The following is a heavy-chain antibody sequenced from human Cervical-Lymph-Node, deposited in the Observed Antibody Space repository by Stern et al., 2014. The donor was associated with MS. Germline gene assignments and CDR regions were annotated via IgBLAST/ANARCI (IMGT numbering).Heavy chain of an antibody. CDR1: GGSISSAEYY. Sequence: QVQLQESAPGLVKPSQTLSLTCAVTGGSISSAEYYWSWIRQSPGKGLEWMGYIHNSGPTYYNPSLKSRVTISVDTSKNQFSLKVRSVIAADTAVYYCSRDADAYSLVFGYWGRGTLVTVSS. V-gene: IGHV4-30-4*01. CDR3: SRDADAYSLVFGY. D-gene: IGHD5-24*01. J-gene: IGHJ4*02. CDR2: IHNSGPT.